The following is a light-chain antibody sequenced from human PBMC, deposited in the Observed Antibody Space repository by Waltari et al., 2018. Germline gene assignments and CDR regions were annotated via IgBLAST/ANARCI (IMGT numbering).Light chain of an antibody. CDR2: TNI. CDR3: QSFDISLNGAV. J-gene: IGLJ1*01. CDR1: SSNPGTGYA. Sequence: QSVLTQPPSVSGAPGQRVTISCTGGSSNPGTGYAVHWYQQLPGTAPKLLIYTNIYRPSGVPDRFSGSKSGTSASLIIAGLQAEDAADYYCQSFDISLNGAVFGAGTKVTVL. V-gene: IGLV1-40*01.